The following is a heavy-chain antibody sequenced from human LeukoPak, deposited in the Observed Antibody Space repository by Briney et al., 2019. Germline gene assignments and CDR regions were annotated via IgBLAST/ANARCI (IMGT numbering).Heavy chain of an antibody. V-gene: IGHV4-39*07. D-gene: IGHD1-26*01. CDR2: IYYGGST. Sequence: PSETLSLTCTVSGGSISSSSYYWGWIRQPPGKGLEWIASIYYGGSTYYNPSLKSRVTISVDTSKNQFSLKLSSVTAADTAVYYCARRTIYSGSSQFDYWGQGTLVTVSS. CDR1: GGSISSSSYY. J-gene: IGHJ4*02. CDR3: ARRTIYSGSSQFDY.